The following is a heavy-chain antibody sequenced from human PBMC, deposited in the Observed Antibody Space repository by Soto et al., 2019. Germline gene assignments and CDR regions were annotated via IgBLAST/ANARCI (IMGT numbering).Heavy chain of an antibody. J-gene: IGHJ4*02. V-gene: IGHV3-49*03. Sequence: EVQLVESGGGLVQPGRSLRLSCTTSGFIFGDYAMSWFRQAPGKRLEWVGFIRSKAYGGAAEYAAYVKGRFTISRDDSKDIAYLQMNSLTIEDTALYFCARREYPSDWGQGTLVTVSS. CDR1: GFIFGDYA. CDR3: ARREYPSD. CDR2: IRSKAYGGAA.